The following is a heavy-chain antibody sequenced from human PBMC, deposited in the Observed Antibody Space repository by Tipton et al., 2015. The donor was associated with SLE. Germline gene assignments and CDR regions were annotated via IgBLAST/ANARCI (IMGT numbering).Heavy chain of an antibody. CDR1: GGSISSYY. CDR2: IYYSGST. V-gene: IGHV4-59*01. CDR3: ARDGGGDMLDV. Sequence: TLSLTCTVSGGSISSYYWSWIRQPPGKGLEWIGYIYYSGSTNYNPSLKSRVTISVDTSKNQFSLKLSSVTAADTAVYYCARDGGGDMLDVWGQGALVTVSS. J-gene: IGHJ4*02. D-gene: IGHD2-21*02.